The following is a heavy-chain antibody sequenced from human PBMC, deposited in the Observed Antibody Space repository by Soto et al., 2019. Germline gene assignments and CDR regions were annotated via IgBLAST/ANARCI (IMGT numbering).Heavy chain of an antibody. J-gene: IGHJ4*02. CDR1: GNAFTSYY. D-gene: IGHD2-21*02. V-gene: IGHV1-46*01. Sequence: XSGKICCKASGNAFTSYYGHWVRQAPGQGLEWMGIINPGGGSTSYSQKFQGRVTMTRDTSTSTVYMALSSLRSEDTAVYYCARVFKGHTEVTPDPLDDWGQGTLVTFSS. CDR3: ARVFKGHTEVTPDPLDD. CDR2: INPGGGST.